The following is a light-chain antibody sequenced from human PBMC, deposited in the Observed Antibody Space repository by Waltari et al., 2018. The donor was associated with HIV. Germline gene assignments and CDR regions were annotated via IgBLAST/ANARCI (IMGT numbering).Light chain of an antibody. CDR1: SSNIGANYD. J-gene: IGLJ3*02. Sequence: QSVLTQPPSVSGAPGQRVTISCTGTSSNIGANYDVHWYRQLPGTAPQVLLHGNNNRPSGGPDRFSGPKSGTSASLAITGLQPEDESDYHCQSYDSTLSGWVFGGGTKLTVL. CDR3: QSYDSTLSGWV. CDR2: GNN. V-gene: IGLV1-40*01.